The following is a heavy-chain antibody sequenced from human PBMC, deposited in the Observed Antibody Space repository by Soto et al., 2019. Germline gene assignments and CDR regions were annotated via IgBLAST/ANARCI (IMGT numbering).Heavy chain of an antibody. CDR2: INPNSGGT. V-gene: IGHV1-2*02. CDR3: AREGYREFGVVPPGPNWFDP. Sequence: ASVKVSCKASGYTFTGYYMHWVRQAPGQGLEWMGWINPNSGGTNYAQKFQGRVTMTRDTSISTAYMELSRLRSDGTAVYYCAREGYREFGVVPPGPNWFDPWGQGTLVTVSS. J-gene: IGHJ5*02. CDR1: GYTFTGYY. D-gene: IGHD3-3*01.